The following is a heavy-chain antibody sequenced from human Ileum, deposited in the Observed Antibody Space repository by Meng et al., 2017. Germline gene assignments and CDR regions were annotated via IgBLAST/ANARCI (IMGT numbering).Heavy chain of an antibody. J-gene: IGHJ4*02. V-gene: IGHV4-34*01. D-gene: IGHD1-26*01. CDR2: INHSGRT. CDR1: GGSFNDYY. Sequence: QLQLTQWGPGLLKPSATLSLSCAVVGGSFNDYYWSGVRKSPGKGLEWIGQINHSGRTNYKSSLERRVTISVDTSKSQFSLKLTSVTAADTAMYYCVRGPARETHDFDYWGQGALVTVSS. CDR3: VRGPARETHDFDY.